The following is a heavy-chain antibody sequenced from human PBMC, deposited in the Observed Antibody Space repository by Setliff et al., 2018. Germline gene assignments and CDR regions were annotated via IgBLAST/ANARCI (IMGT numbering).Heavy chain of an antibody. D-gene: IGHD1-26*01. CDR3: AKGGYSGSHYFDY. Sequence: PGGSLRLSCAASGFTFSSYAMRWVRQAPGKGLEWVSSISGSGGSTYYADSVKGRFTISRDNSNNALYLQMNSLRAEDTAIYCCAKGGYSGSHYFDYWGQGTLVTVSS. J-gene: IGHJ4*02. V-gene: IGHV3-23*01. CDR1: GFTFSSYA. CDR2: ISGSGGST.